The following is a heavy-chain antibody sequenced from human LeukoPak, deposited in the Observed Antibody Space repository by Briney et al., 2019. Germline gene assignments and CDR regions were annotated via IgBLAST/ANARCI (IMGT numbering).Heavy chain of an antibody. D-gene: IGHD5-18*01. CDR1: GFTFSSYA. V-gene: IGHV3-30*04. J-gene: IGHJ4*02. CDR3: ARVGGTAMALTYFDH. CDR2: ISYDGSNK. Sequence: GGSLRLSCAASGFTFSSYAMHWVRQAPGKGLEWVAVISYDGSNKYYADSVKGRFTISRDNSKNTLYLQMNSLRAEDTAVYYCARVGGTAMALTYFDHWGQGTLVTVSS.